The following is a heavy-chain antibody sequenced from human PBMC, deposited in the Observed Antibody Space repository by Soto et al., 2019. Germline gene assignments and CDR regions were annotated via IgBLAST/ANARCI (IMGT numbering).Heavy chain of an antibody. Sequence: SETLSLTCTVSGGSISSYYWSWIRQPPGKGLEWIGYIYYSGSTNYNPSLKSRVTISVDTSKNQFSLKLSSVTAADTAVYYCARVGHGGSGSYYPALEYNWFDPWGQGTLVTVSS. CDR3: ARVGHGGSGSYYPALEYNWFDP. D-gene: IGHD3-10*01. CDR2: IYYSGST. J-gene: IGHJ5*02. CDR1: GGSISSYY. V-gene: IGHV4-59*01.